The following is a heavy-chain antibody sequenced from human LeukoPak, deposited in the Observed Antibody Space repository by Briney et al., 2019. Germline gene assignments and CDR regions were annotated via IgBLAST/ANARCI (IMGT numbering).Heavy chain of an antibody. CDR1: GGSISSSNW. V-gene: IGHV4-4*02. D-gene: IGHD4-17*01. CDR2: INHSGST. CDR3: ARNMYGDYTFDY. Sequence: PSETLSLTCAVSGGSISSSNWWSWVRQPPGKGLEWIGEINHSGSTNYNPSLKSRVTISVDTSKNQFSLKLSSVTAADTAVYYCARNMYGDYTFDYWGQGTLVTVSS. J-gene: IGHJ4*02.